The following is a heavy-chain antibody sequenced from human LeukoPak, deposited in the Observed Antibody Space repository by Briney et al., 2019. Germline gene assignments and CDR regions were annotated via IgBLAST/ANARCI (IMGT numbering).Heavy chain of an antibody. D-gene: IGHD3-22*01. CDR3: ARDSPGGSGYPEYYFDY. V-gene: IGHV3-30*01. J-gene: IGHJ4*02. CDR1: GFTFSSYA. CDR2: ISYDGSNK. Sequence: GGSLRLSCAASGFTFSSYAMHWVRQAPGKGLEWVAVISYDGSNKYYADSVKGRFTISRDNSKNTLYLQMNSLRAEDTAVYYCARDSPGGSGYPEYYFDYWGQGTLVTVSS.